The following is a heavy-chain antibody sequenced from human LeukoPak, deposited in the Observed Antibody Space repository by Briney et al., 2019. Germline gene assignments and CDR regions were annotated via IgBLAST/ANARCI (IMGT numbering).Heavy chain of an antibody. V-gene: IGHV1-2*02. Sequence: ASVKVSFKASGYTFTVYYMHWVRQAPGQGLEWMGWINPNSGGTNYAQKFQGRVTMTRDTSISTAYMELSRLRSDDTAVYYCARDPYCGGDCYLFDPWGQGTLVTVSS. D-gene: IGHD2-21*02. CDR2: INPNSGGT. J-gene: IGHJ5*02. CDR1: GYTFTVYY. CDR3: ARDPYCGGDCYLFDP.